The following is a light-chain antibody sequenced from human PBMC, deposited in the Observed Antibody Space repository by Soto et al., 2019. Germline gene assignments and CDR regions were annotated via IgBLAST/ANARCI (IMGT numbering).Light chain of an antibody. Sequence: EIVMTQSPATLSVSPGERATLSCRASQSVSSNLAWYQQKPGQAPRLLMYGASTRATGIPARFSGSGSGTEFTLTISXXXXXXXXXYYCQQYNNWPPLTFGXGTKX. CDR2: GAS. CDR1: QSVSSN. V-gene: IGKV3-15*01. CDR3: QQYNNWPPLT. J-gene: IGKJ4*01.